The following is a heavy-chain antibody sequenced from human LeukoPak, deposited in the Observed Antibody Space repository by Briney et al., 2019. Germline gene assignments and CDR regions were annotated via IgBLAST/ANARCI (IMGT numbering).Heavy chain of an antibody. CDR3: ARSITMGYYDILTGNGGFDY. CDR2: INRDASEK. CDR1: GFTFSTSW. Sequence: PGGSLRLSCAASGFTFSTSWMTWVRQAPGKGLEWVAKINRDASEKYYVDSVKGRFTISRDNAKNSLYLQMNSLRAEDTAVYYCARSITMGYYDILTGNGGFDYWGQGTLVTVSS. J-gene: IGHJ4*02. V-gene: IGHV3-7*01. D-gene: IGHD3-9*01.